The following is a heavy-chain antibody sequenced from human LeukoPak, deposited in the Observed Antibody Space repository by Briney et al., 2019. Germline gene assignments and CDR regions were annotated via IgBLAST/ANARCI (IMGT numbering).Heavy chain of an antibody. CDR1: GXTFSSYE. J-gene: IGHJ4*02. Sequence: GGSLRLSCAASGXTFSSYEVNWVRQAPGKGLEWVSYISSSGSTIYYADSVKGRFTISRDNAKNSLYLQMNSLRAEDTAVYYCASWSDYGDYYFDYWGQGTLVTVSS. CDR2: ISSSGSTI. V-gene: IGHV3-48*03. D-gene: IGHD4-17*01. CDR3: ASWSDYGDYYFDY.